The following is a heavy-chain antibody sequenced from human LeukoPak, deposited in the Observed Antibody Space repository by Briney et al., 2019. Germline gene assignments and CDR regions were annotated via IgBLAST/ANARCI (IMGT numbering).Heavy chain of an antibody. Sequence: SETLSLTCAVYGGSFSGYYWSWIRQPPGKGLEWIGEINHSGSTNYNPPLKSRVTISVDTSKNQFSLKLSSVTAADTAVYYCARAPRGYRDAFDIWGQGTMVTVSS. V-gene: IGHV4-34*01. CDR2: INHSGST. CDR1: GGSFSGYY. D-gene: IGHD5-18*01. J-gene: IGHJ3*02. CDR3: ARAPRGYRDAFDI.